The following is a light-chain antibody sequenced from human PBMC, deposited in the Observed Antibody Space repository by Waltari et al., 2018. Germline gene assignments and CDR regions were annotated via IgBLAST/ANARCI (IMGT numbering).Light chain of an antibody. CDR3: QQYKTYPVT. V-gene: IGKV1-5*01. Sequence: DIQMTQSPSILSASVGDRVTLTCRASQSISSLLAWYQQKPGKAPDLLIYDASSLASGVPSRFSGSGSGTEFTLTISSLQPHDFATYYCQQYKTYPVTFGQGTKLDIK. CDR2: DAS. CDR1: QSISSL. J-gene: IGKJ2*01.